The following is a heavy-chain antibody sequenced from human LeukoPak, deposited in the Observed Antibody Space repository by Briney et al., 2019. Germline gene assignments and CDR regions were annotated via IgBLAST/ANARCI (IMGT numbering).Heavy chain of an antibody. CDR3: AKDPALQGTGTTPFDY. CDR2: ISSSSSTI. V-gene: IGHV3-48*01. J-gene: IGHJ4*02. D-gene: IGHD1-1*01. CDR1: GFTFSSYS. Sequence: GGSLRLSCAASGFTFSSYSMNWVRQAPGKGLEWVSYISSSSSTIYYADSVKGRFTISRDNAKNSLYLQMNSLRAEDTAVYYCAKDPALQGTGTTPFDYWGQGTLVTVSS.